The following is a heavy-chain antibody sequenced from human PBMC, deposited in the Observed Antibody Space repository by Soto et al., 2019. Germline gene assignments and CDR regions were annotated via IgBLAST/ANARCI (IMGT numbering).Heavy chain of an antibody. CDR3: ARTSVGATVDDAFDI. D-gene: IGHD1-26*01. CDR1: GYTFTSYY. CDR2: INPSGGST. J-gene: IGHJ3*02. V-gene: IGHV1-46*03. Sequence: QVQLVQSGAEVKKPGASVKVSCKASGYTFTSYYMHWVRQAPGQGLEWMGIINPSGGSTSYAQKFPGRGTMTKETSTSTVYMELSSLRSEDTGVYYCARTSVGATVDDAFDIWGQGTMVTVSS.